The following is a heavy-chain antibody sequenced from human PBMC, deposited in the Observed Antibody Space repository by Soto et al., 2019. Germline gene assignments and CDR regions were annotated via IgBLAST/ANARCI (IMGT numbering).Heavy chain of an antibody. D-gene: IGHD3-22*01. J-gene: IGHJ4*02. CDR1: GGTFSSYA. Sequence: SVKVSCKASGGTFSSYAISWVRQAPGQGLEWMGGIIPIFGTANYAQKFQGRVTITADESTSAAYMELSSLRSEDTAVYYCARDLVESPSYYYDSSGYYLPSFDYWGQGTLVTVSS. CDR3: ARDLVESPSYYYDSSGYYLPSFDY. CDR2: IIPIFGTA. V-gene: IGHV1-69*13.